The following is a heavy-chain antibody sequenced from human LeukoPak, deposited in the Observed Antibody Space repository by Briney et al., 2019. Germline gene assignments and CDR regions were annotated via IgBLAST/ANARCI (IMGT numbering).Heavy chain of an antibody. CDR2: IYNSGST. V-gene: IGHV4-38-2*01. CDR3: AGGRGGTEAFDI. Sequence: LETLSLTCAVSGYSISSGSNWGWIRQPPGRGLEWTGSIYNSGSTYYTHSLKSRVTISGDTSKNTFSLQLSSVTAEDPAVYYCAGGRGGTEAFDIGGRGTMVTVSS. CDR1: GYSISSGSN. J-gene: IGHJ3*02. D-gene: IGHD1-1*01.